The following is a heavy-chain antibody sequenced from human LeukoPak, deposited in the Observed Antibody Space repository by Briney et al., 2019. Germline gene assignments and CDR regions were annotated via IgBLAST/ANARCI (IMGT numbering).Heavy chain of an antibody. CDR3: AKDQGRAPVTYFDY. J-gene: IGHJ4*02. D-gene: IGHD4-11*01. V-gene: IGHV3-23*01. Sequence: GGSLRLSCAASGFTFSSYAMSWVRQAPGKGLEWVSAISGSGGSTYYADSVKGRFTISRDNSKNTLYLQMNSLRAEATAVYYCAKDQGRAPVTYFDYWGQGTLVTVSS. CDR2: ISGSGGST. CDR1: GFTFSSYA.